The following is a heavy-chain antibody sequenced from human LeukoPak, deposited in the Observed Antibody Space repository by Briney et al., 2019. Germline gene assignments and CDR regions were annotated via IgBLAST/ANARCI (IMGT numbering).Heavy chain of an antibody. CDR3: ARDPSGSGSYFDH. J-gene: IGHJ4*01. V-gene: IGHV4-61*02. D-gene: IGHD3-10*01. CDR2: IYTSGST. Sequence: KPSQTLSLTRTVSGVSISSGSYYWSWIRQPAGKGLEWIGRIYTSGSTNYNPSLKSRVTISVDTSKNQFSLKLSSVTAADTAVYYCARDPSGSGSYFDHWGQGTLVTVSS. CDR1: GVSISSGSYY.